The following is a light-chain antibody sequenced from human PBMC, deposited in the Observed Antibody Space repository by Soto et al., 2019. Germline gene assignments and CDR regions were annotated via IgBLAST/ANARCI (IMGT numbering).Light chain of an antibody. CDR2: EVT. CDR3: SSYAGSNNYVV. Sequence: QSALTQPPSASGSPGQSVTISCTGTSSDIGTYNFVSWYQQHPGKAPKLIIYEVTKRPSGVPDRFSGSKCGITASLTVSGLQAEDETDYYCSSYAGSNNYVVFGGGTKVTVL. J-gene: IGLJ2*01. CDR1: SSDIGTYNF. V-gene: IGLV2-8*01.